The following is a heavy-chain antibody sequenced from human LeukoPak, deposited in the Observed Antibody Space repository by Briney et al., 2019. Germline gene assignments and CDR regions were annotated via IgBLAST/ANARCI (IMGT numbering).Heavy chain of an antibody. CDR2: INPNTGGT. Sequence: GASVKASCKGSGYRFTGYYMQWVRQAPGQGLEWMGRINPNTGGTNYAQKFQGRVTMTRDTSITTVYMELSRLRSDDTAVYYCARVGDGLNDAFDIWGQGTMVTVSS. D-gene: IGHD5-24*01. CDR3: ARVGDGLNDAFDI. V-gene: IGHV1-2*06. J-gene: IGHJ3*02. CDR1: GYRFTGYY.